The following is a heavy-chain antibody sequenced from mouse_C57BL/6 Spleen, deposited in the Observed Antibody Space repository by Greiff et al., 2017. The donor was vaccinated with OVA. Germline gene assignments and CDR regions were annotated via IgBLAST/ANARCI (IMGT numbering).Heavy chain of an antibody. D-gene: IGHD2-2*01. CDR2: IYPGDGDT. CDR3: ERRGIYGNDEGGDD. V-gene: IGHV1-82*01. CDR1: GYAFSSSW. J-gene: IGHJ2*01. Sequence: VQLKESGPELVKPGASVKISCKASGYAFSSSWMNWVKQRPGKGLEWIGRIYPGDGDTNYNGKFKGKATLTADKSSSTAYMQLSRLPSEDSAVSLCERRGIYGNDEGGDDRGQGSTLTVAS.